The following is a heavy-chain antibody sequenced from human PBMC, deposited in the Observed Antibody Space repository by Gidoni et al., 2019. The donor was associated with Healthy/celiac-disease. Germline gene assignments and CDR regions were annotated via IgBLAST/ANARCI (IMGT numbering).Heavy chain of an antibody. CDR2: INAGNGNT. CDR1: GYTFTSYA. Sequence: QVQLVRSGAEVKKPGASVKVSCKASGYTFTSYAMHWVRQAPGQRLEWMGWINAGNGNTKYSQKFQGRVTIARDTSASTAYMELSSLRSEDTAVYYCARSFRAYCGGDCYSPFDYWGQGTLVTVSS. D-gene: IGHD2-21*01. J-gene: IGHJ4*02. V-gene: IGHV1-3*01. CDR3: ARSFRAYCGGDCYSPFDY.